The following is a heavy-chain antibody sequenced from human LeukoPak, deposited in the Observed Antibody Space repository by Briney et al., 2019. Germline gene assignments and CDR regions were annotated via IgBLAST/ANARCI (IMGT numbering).Heavy chain of an antibody. CDR3: AKEHQPYCSGGSCYSTPFDY. CDR1: GFTFSSYA. V-gene: IGHV3-23*01. Sequence: GGSLRLSCAASGFTFSSYAMSWVRQAPGKGLEWVPAISGSGGSTYYADSVKGRFTISRDNSKNTLYLQMNSLRAEDTAVYYCAKEHQPYCSGGSCYSTPFDYWGQGTLVTVSS. CDR2: ISGSGGST. J-gene: IGHJ4*02. D-gene: IGHD2-15*01.